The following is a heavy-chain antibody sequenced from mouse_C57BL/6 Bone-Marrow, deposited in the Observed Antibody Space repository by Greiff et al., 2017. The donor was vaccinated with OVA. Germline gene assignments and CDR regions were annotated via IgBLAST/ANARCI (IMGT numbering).Heavy chain of an antibody. J-gene: IGHJ2*01. CDR2: IYPRSGNT. V-gene: IGHV1-81*01. Sequence: QVHVKQSGAELARPGASVKLSCKASGYTFTSYGISWVKQRTGQGLEWIGEIYPRSGNTYYNEKFKGKATLTADKSSSTAYMELRSLTSEDSAVYFCARSSRGFDYWGQGTTLTVSS. CDR3: ARSSRGFDY. CDR1: GYTFTSYG.